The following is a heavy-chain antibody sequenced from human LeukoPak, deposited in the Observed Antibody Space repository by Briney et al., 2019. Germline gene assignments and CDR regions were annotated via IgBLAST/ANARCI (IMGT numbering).Heavy chain of an antibody. Sequence: GGSLRLSCAASGFTFSSYSMNWVRQAPGKGLEWVSYISSSSTIYYADSVKGRFTISRDNAKNSLYLQMNSLRAEDTAVYYCARDQDQAAFDIWGQGTMVTVSS. D-gene: IGHD2-2*01. CDR1: GFTFSSYS. CDR3: ARDQDQAAFDI. J-gene: IGHJ3*02. V-gene: IGHV3-48*04. CDR2: ISSSSTI.